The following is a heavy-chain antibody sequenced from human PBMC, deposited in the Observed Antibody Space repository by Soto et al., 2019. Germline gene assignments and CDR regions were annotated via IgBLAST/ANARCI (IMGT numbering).Heavy chain of an antibody. Sequence: SVKLSCKASGGTFSSYAITWVRQAPGQGLEWLGRIIPIFGSTNFAQKFQGRVTLTADESTTTVYMELSSLRSDDTAVYYCAKDGGKDGYFGNWFDPWGQGTLVTVSS. D-gene: IGHD5-18*01. J-gene: IGHJ5*02. CDR2: IIPIFGST. CDR3: AKDGGKDGYFGNWFDP. CDR1: GGTFSSYA. V-gene: IGHV1-69*13.